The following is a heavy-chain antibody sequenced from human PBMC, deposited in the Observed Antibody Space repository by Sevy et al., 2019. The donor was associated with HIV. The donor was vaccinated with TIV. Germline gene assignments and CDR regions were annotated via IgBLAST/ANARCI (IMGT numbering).Heavy chain of an antibody. CDR3: AXDFTXFGVVSGLEY. Sequence: GGSLRLSCAASGFXFRTYSMNXXRXAPXXXLEXXXSISXXVXXXYSSDSVNGRLTISAANATNLLFLQLKNLRLEGRAIYYWAXDFTXFGVVSGLEYWGTGNLVKVSS. CDR2: ISXXVXXX. CDR1: GFXFRTYS. V-gene: IGHV3-21*04. J-gene: IGHJ4*02. D-gene: IGHD3-3*01.